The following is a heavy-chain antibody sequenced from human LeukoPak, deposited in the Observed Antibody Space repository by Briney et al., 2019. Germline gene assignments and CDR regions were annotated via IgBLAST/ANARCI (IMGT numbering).Heavy chain of an antibody. Sequence: PGGSLRLSCAASGFTFSSYDMHWVRQATRKGLEWVSAIGTAGDPYYPGSVKGRFTISRENAKNSLYLQMNRLRAGDTAVYYCARAVPDILTGSGAFDIWGQGTMVTVSS. CDR1: GFTFSSYD. CDR2: IGTAGDP. D-gene: IGHD3-9*01. CDR3: ARAVPDILTGSGAFDI. J-gene: IGHJ3*02. V-gene: IGHV3-13*05.